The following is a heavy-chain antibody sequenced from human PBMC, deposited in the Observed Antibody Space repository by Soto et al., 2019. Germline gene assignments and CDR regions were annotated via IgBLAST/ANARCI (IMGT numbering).Heavy chain of an antibody. CDR1: GVTFSTYS. D-gene: IGHD3-22*01. CDR2: ISSSSSTI. V-gene: IGHV3-48*01. J-gene: IGHJ4*02. Sequence: GGSLRLSCAASGVTFSTYSMNWVRQAPGKGLEWVSYISSSSSTIFYTDSVKGRFTVSRDNAKNSLYLQMNSLRAEDMAVYYCARPTYYYDSSGPPAYWGQGTLVTVS. CDR3: ARPTYYYDSSGPPAY.